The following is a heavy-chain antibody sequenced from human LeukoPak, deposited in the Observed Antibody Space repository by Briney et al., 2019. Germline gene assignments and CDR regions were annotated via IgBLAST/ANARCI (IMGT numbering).Heavy chain of an antibody. CDR1: GFTFSSYW. CDR3: ARDRAYGMDV. J-gene: IGHJ6*02. Sequence: PGGSLRLSCAASGFTFSSYWMHWVRQAPGKGLVWVSLIKSDGRSTMYADSVKGRFTISRDNAKNTLYLQMNSLRAEDTAVYYCARDRAYGMDVWGQGTTVTLSS. CDR2: IKSDGRST. V-gene: IGHV3-74*03. D-gene: IGHD1-26*01.